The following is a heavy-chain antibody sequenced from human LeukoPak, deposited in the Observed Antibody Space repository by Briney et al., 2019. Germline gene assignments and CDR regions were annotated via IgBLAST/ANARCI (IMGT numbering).Heavy chain of an antibody. D-gene: IGHD6-13*01. CDR2: FYSGGNT. CDR1: GDSVSSNF. J-gene: IGHJ4*02. CDR3: ARDSGDSSSWYYFDS. V-gene: IGHV3-53*01. Sequence: GGSLRHSCAASGDSVSSNFLSWVRQAPGKGLEWVSVFYSGGNTYYADSVKGRFTISRDNSKNTLYLKMNSLRAEDTAVYYCARDSGDSSSWYYFDSWGQGTLVTVSS.